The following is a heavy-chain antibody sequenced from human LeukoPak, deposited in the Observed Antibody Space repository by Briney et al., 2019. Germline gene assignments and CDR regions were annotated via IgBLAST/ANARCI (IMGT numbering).Heavy chain of an antibody. CDR2: INPNSGGT. CDR1: GYTFTGYY. V-gene: IGHV1-2*02. CDR3: AREGYSYGYGPFFDY. D-gene: IGHD5-18*01. J-gene: IGHJ4*02. Sequence: ASVKVSCKASGYTFTGYYMHWVRQAPGQGLEWMGWINPNSGGTNYAQKFQGRVTMTRDTSISTAYMELSRLRSDDTAVYYCAREGYSYGYGPFFDYWGLGTLVTVSS.